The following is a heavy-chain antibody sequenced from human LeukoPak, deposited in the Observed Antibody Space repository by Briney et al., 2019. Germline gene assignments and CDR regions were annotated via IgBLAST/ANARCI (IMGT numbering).Heavy chain of an antibody. Sequence: SQTLSLTYAISGDSVSINSAAWNWIRQSPSRGLEWLGRTYFKSQWSDDYAVSVKSRITINPDTSKNQFSLQLNSVTPDDTAVYYCAREVASSYAFDIWGQGTMVTVSS. V-gene: IGHV6-1*01. CDR1: GDSVSINSAA. J-gene: IGHJ3*02. CDR2: TYFKSQWSD. CDR3: AREVASSYAFDI.